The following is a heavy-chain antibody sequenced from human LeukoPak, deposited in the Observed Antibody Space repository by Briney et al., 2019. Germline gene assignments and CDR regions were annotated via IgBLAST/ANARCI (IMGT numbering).Heavy chain of an antibody. V-gene: IGHV3-13*04. Sequence: QPGGSLRLSCAASGLAFSTYDMHWVRQATGEGLEWVSGIGKGGDTYYVGSVKGRFTISRENAKNSLYLQMNSLRSRDTAVYYCARGGYSGFDVWGQGTVVTVSS. CDR3: ARGGYSGFDV. J-gene: IGHJ3*01. D-gene: IGHD5-12*01. CDR1: GLAFSTYD. CDR2: IGKGGDT.